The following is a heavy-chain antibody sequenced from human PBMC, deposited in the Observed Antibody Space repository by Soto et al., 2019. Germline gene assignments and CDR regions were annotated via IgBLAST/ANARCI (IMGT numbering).Heavy chain of an antibody. CDR1: GGSISSGDYY. D-gene: IGHD3-3*01. CDR2: IYYSGST. CDR3: ARVGWTYYDFWSGPGSYYGMDV. V-gene: IGHV4-30-4*01. Sequence: SETLSLTCTVSGGSISSGDYYWSWIRQPPGKGLEWIGYIYYSGSTYYNPSLKSRVTISVDTSKNQFSLKLSSVTAADTAVYYCARVGWTYYDFWSGPGSYYGMDVWGQGTTVTVSS. J-gene: IGHJ6*02.